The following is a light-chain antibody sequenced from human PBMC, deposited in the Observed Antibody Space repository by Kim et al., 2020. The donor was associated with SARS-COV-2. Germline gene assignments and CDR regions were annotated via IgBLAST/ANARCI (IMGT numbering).Light chain of an antibody. J-gene: IGLJ2*01. CDR1: SLRSYY. CDR3: NSRGSNDNVL. Sequence: SSELTQDPAASVALGQTVRITCQGDSLRSYYATWYQQKPGQAPIVVIYGKNNRPSGIPDRFSGSSSGDTASLTITGTQAGDEADYYCNSRGSNDNVLFGGGTKLTVL. CDR2: GKN. V-gene: IGLV3-19*01.